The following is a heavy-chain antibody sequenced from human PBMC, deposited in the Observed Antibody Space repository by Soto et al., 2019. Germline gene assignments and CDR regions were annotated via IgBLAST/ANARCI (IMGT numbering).Heavy chain of an antibody. CDR1: GYTFTSYD. CDR3: ARGLYSSGWTINY. D-gene: IGHD6-19*01. V-gene: IGHV1-8*01. J-gene: IGHJ4*02. Sequence: ASVKASCKASGYTFTSYDINCVRQATGQGLEWMGWMNPNSGNTGYAQKFQGRVTMTRNTSISTAYMELSSLRSEDTAVYYCARGLYSSGWTINYWGQGTLVTVSS. CDR2: MNPNSGNT.